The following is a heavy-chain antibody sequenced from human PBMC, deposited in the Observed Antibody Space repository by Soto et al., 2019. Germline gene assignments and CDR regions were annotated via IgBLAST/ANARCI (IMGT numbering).Heavy chain of an antibody. Sequence: GGSLRLSCAASGFTFSSYAMSWVRQAPGKGLEWVSTVSGDGGSTYHADSVKGRFTISRDNAQNTVYLQMNSLRAEDTGIYYCAGELDIFAYWGQGTLVSVSS. CDR3: AGELDIFAY. J-gene: IGHJ4*02. CDR1: GFTFSSYA. D-gene: IGHD2-2*03. V-gene: IGHV3-23*01. CDR2: VSGDGGST.